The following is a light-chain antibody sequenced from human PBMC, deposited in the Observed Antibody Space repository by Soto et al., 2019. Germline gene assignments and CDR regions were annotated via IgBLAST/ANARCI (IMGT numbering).Light chain of an antibody. Sequence: EIVMTQSPATLSVSPGERATLSCRASQSVSSNLAWYQQKPGQAPRPLIYGASTRATGIPARFSGSGSGTGFTLIISSLQSEDFAVYYCQQYNNWPPPLTFGGGTKVEIK. V-gene: IGKV3-15*01. J-gene: IGKJ4*01. CDR3: QQYNNWPPPLT. CDR2: GAS. CDR1: QSVSSN.